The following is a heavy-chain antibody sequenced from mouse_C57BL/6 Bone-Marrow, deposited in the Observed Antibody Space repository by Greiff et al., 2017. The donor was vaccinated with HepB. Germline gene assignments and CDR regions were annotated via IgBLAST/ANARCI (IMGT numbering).Heavy chain of an antibody. CDR3: ASVTTVVAEGFAY. J-gene: IGHJ3*01. CDR2: IYPSDSET. D-gene: IGHD1-1*01. CDR1: GYTFTSYW. V-gene: IGHV1-61*01. Sequence: QVQLQQPGAELVRPGSSVKLSCKASGYTFTSYWMDWVKQRPGQGLEWIGNIYPSDSETHYNQKFKDKATLTVDKSSSTAYMQLSSLTSEDSAVYYCASVTTVVAEGFAYWGQGTLVTVSA.